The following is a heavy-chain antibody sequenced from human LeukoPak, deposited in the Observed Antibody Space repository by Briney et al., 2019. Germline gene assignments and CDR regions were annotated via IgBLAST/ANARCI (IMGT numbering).Heavy chain of an antibody. V-gene: IGHV4-38-2*01. CDR2: ISHSGNT. D-gene: IGHD3-3*01. Sequence: SETLSLTCAVSGFSISSGHYWAWIRQSPGKGLEWNGAISHSGNTYYNSSLKSRLAVSVDTSRNHFSLNLSSLTAADTAVYHCARARVVHYNFRSGLHWYFDVWGRGTLVTVSS. J-gene: IGHJ2*01. CDR3: ARARVVHYNFRSGLHWYFDV. CDR1: GFSISSGHY.